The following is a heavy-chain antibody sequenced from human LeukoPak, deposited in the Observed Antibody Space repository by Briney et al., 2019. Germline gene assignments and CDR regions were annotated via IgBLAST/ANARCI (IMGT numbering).Heavy chain of an antibody. Sequence: SSETLVPTCPVAASFIISCYWTWLRPPPEKGQEMVGYIYYSGSTNYNPSLKSRVAISLDTSKNQFSLKLSSVTAADTAIYYCARGRPDFWTNFYTYFVDSWGRGTLVTVSS. CDR1: ASFIISCY. V-gene: IGHV4-59*01. CDR2: IYYSGST. J-gene: IGHJ4*02. CDR3: ARGRPDFWTNFYTYFVDS. D-gene: IGHD3/OR15-3a*01.